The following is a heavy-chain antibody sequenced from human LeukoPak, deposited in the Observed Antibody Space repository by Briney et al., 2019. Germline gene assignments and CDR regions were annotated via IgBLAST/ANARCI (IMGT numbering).Heavy chain of an antibody. Sequence: RASETLSLTRAVSGGSVSSDYCSSIRQPPGKGLEWIGYIYYSGSTNYNPSLKSRVTISVDTSKNQFSLKLSSVTAADTAVYYCGRDDRFGYDSSGYSEWGQGTLVTVSS. D-gene: IGHD3-22*01. CDR3: GRDDRFGYDSSGYSE. V-gene: IGHV4-59*02. J-gene: IGHJ4*02. CDR1: GGSVSSDY. CDR2: IYYSGST.